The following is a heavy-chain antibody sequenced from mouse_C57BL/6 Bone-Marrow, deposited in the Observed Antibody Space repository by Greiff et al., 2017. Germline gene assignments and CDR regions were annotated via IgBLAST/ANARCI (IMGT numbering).Heavy chain of an antibody. Sequence: EVQLQQSGAELVRPGSSVKMSCTTSGFTFTSYGIHWVKQRPGQGLEWIGKIYIGNGYTEYDEKFKGKATLTADTSSSTAYMQLSSLTSADSAIXFCAIWDGAYWGQGTVVTVSA. V-gene: IGHV1-58*01. D-gene: IGHD4-1*01. CDR1: GFTFTSYG. CDR3: AIWDGAY. CDR2: IYIGNGYT. J-gene: IGHJ3*01.